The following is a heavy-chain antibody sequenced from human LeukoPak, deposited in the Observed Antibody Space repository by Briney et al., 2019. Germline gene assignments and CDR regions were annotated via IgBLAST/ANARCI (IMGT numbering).Heavy chain of an antibody. CDR1: GYTFTSYS. CDR3: ARFLGGSYGMDV. J-gene: IGHJ6*02. CDR2: INAGNGNT. Sequence: ASVKVSCKASGYTFTSYSMYWVRQAPGQRLGWMGWINAGNGNTKFSQKFQGRVTITRDTSASTAYMELSSLRSEDTAVYYCARFLGGSYGMDVWGQGTTVTVSS. D-gene: IGHD1-26*01. V-gene: IGHV1-3*01.